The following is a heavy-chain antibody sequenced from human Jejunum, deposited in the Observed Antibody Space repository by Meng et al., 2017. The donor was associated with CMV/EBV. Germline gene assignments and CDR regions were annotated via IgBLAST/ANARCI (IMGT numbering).Heavy chain of an antibody. J-gene: IGHJ6*02. V-gene: IGHV3-74*03. CDR3: ARDLSEGYCNDTSCSYYYYFGMDV. D-gene: IGHD2-2*01. CDR2: INGNGINI. Sequence: WVRQVPGLGLVWVSHINGNGINIPHAGSVKGRITISRDNAKNSLYLQINSLRAEDTAVYFCARDLSEGYCNDTSCSYYYYFGMDVWGQGTTVTVSS.